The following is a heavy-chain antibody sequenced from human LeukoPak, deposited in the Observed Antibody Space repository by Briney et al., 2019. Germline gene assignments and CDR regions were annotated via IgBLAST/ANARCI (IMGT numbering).Heavy chain of an antibody. CDR3: AETARVAAAPSDY. Sequence: PSETLSLTCTVSGGSISSSSYYWGWIRQPPGKGLEWIGSIYYSGSTYYNPSLKSRVTISVDTSKNQFSLKLSSVTAADTAVYYCAETARVAAAPSDYWGQGTLVTVSS. J-gene: IGHJ4*02. CDR2: IYYSGST. D-gene: IGHD6-13*01. V-gene: IGHV4-39*07. CDR1: GGSISSSSYY.